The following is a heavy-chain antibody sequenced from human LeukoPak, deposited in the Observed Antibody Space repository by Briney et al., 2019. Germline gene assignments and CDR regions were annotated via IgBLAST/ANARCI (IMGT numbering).Heavy chain of an antibody. D-gene: IGHD3-22*01. CDR1: GFTLSSHA. V-gene: IGHV3-23*01. CDR2: ITSSGPAT. Sequence: GGPLRLSSAASGFTLSSHAMSWVPQAPGKGLETISSITSSGPATYYADSATGRFTISRHNYDTKLYLQMNSLRAEQTAAYHCAKDRPNYYGSNGHYYKMNGDCWGQGTLVKVSS. CDR3: AKDRPNYYGSNGHYYKMNGDC. J-gene: IGHJ4*02.